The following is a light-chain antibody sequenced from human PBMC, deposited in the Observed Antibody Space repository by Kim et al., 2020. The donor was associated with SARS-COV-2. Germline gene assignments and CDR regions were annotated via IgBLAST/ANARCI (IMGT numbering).Light chain of an antibody. J-gene: IGKJ4*01. Sequence: SAVVRDRVTITCRARQSISSYLNWYPKKPGKAPTLLIYFASSLQSGVPSRFSGSGSVTDFSLTISSLHPEDFSTYYCQHSYISPLTCGGGTKLEI. CDR2: FAS. CDR3: QHSYISPLT. CDR1: QSISSY. V-gene: IGKV1-39*01.